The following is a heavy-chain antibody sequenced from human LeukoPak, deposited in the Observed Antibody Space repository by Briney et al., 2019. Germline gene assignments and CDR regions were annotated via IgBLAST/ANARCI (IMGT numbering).Heavy chain of an antibody. Sequence: SETLSLTCAVSGGSISSSNWWSWVRPPPGKGLEWIGEIYHSGSTNYNPSLKSRVTISVDKSKNQFSLKLSSVTAADTAVYYCARWEYCSSTSCYDPEYFQHWGQGTLVTVSS. J-gene: IGHJ1*01. CDR1: GGSISSSNW. CDR2: IYHSGST. D-gene: IGHD2-2*01. CDR3: ARWEYCSSTSCYDPEYFQH. V-gene: IGHV4-4*02.